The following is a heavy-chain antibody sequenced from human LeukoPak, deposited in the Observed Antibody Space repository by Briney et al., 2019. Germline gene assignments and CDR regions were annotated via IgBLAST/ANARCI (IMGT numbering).Heavy chain of an antibody. V-gene: IGHV3-21*01. CDR3: ARLRPTTLPYYDSSGYYYVDY. J-gene: IGHJ4*02. CDR1: GFTFSSYS. Sequence: GGSLRLSCAASGFTFSSYSMNWVRQAPGKGLEWVSSISSSSSYIYYADSVKGRFTISRDNAKNSLYLQMNSLRAEDTAVYYCARLRPTTLPYYDSSGYYYVDYWGQGTLVTVSS. CDR2: ISSSSSYI. D-gene: IGHD3-22*01.